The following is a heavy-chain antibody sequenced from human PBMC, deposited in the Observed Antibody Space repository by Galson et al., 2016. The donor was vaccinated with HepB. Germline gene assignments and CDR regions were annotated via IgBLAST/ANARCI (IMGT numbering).Heavy chain of an antibody. D-gene: IGHD6-19*01. CDR3: ARRGIAVAGRGGIDY. J-gene: IGHJ4*02. Sequence: QSGAEVTKPGESLKISCQGSGYSFTSYWIGWVRQMPGKGLEWMTMIYPGDSDTRYSPSFQGQATISADRSINTAYLQWSSLKASDTAMYYCARRGIAVAGRGGIDYWGQGTLVTVSS. V-gene: IGHV5-51*01. CDR1: GYSFTSYW. CDR2: IYPGDSDT.